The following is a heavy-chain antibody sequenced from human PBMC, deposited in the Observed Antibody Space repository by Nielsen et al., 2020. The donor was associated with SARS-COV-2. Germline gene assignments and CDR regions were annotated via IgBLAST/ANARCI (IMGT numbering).Heavy chain of an antibody. CDR2: IYYSGST. J-gene: IGHJ4*02. D-gene: IGHD6-13*01. V-gene: IGHV4-31*03. Sequence: SETLSLTCTVSGGSISSSSYYWGWIRQHPGKGLEWIGYIYYSGSTYYNPSLKSRVTISVDTSKNQFTLKLSSVTAADTAVYYCARADGGSSWYQPYFDYWGQGTLVTVSS. CDR3: ARADGGSSWYQPYFDY. CDR1: GGSISSSSYY.